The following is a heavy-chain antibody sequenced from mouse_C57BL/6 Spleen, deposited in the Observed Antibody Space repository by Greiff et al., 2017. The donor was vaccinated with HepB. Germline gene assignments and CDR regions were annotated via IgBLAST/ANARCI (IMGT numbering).Heavy chain of an antibody. J-gene: IGHJ2*01. CDR1: GYTFTSYW. CDR2: IYPGSGST. V-gene: IGHV1-55*01. Sequence: QVQLQQPGAELVKPGASVKMSCKASGYTFTSYWITWVKQRPGQGLEWIGDIYPGSGSTNYNEKFKSKATLTVDTSSSTAYMQLSSLTSEDSAVYYCARDPITTVVAVPSYWGQGTTLTVSS. CDR3: ARDPITTVVAVPSY. D-gene: IGHD1-1*01.